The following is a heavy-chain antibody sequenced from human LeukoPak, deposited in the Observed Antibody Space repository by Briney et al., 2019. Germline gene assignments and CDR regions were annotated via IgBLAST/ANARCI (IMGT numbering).Heavy chain of an antibody. CDR2: IIPIFGTA. CDR1: GGTFSSYA. D-gene: IGHD1-26*01. V-gene: IGHV1-69*13. Sequence: ASVKVSCKASGGTFSSYAISWVRQAPGQGLEWMGGIIPIFGTANYAQKFQGRVTITADESTSTAYMELSSLRSEDTAVYYCAREERRGSRLVDYWGQGTLSPSPQ. J-gene: IGHJ4*02. CDR3: AREERRGSRLVDY.